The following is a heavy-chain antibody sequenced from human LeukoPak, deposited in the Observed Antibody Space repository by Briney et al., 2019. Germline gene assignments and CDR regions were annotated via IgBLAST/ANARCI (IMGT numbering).Heavy chain of an antibody. V-gene: IGHV1-69*02. CDR2: IFPTLGLT. D-gene: IGHD3-10*01. CDR3: AGSRLEEVSASGSGMDV. J-gene: IGHJ6*02. Sequence: GASVKVSCKASGGAFTTHSISWVRQAPGEGLEWMGRIFPTLGLTNYAQKFQGRVTISADKSTNTAYMELSSLGSEDTAVYFCAGSRLEEVSASGSGMDVWGQGTMVTVPS. CDR1: GGAFTTHS.